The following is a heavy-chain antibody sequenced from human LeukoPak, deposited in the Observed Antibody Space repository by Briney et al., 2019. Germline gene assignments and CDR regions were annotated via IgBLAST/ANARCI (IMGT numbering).Heavy chain of an antibody. CDR2: IYTSGST. Sequence: SETLSLTCTVSGGSISSGSYYWSWIRQPAGKGLEWIGRIYTSGSTNYNPSLKSRVTISVDTSKNQFSLKLSSVTAADTAVYYCARGHYGEDYWGQGTLVTVSS. V-gene: IGHV4-61*02. CDR1: GGSISSGSYY. D-gene: IGHD4-17*01. CDR3: ARGHYGEDY. J-gene: IGHJ4*02.